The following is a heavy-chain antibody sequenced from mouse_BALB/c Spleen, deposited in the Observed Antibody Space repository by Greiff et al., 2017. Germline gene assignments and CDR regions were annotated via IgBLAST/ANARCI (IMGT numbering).Heavy chain of an antibody. J-gene: IGHJ3*01. V-gene: IGHV2-9-2*01. CDR1: GFSLTSYD. Sequence: VQLQQSGPGLVAPSQSLSITCTVSGFSLTSYDISWIRQPPGKGLEWLGVIWTGGGTNYNSAFMSRLSNSKDNSKSQVILKMNRLQTNDTAIYYCVREGFAYWGQGTLVTVSA. CDR3: VREGFAY. CDR2: IWTGGGT.